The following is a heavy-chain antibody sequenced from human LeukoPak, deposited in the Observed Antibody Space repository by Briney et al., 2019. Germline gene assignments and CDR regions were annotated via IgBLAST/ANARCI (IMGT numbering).Heavy chain of an antibody. CDR1: GGSISSSTYY. CDR2: IFYSGRT. J-gene: IGHJ4*02. Sequence: PSETLSLTCDVSGGSISSSTYYWGWIRQPPGKGLEWIGSIFYSGRTYYNPSLESRVTMSVDTSKNQFSLRLNSVNAADTAVYYCARDILATSIAAPYYWGQGTLVTVSS. CDR3: ARDILATSIAAPYY. D-gene: IGHD6-13*01. V-gene: IGHV4-39*07.